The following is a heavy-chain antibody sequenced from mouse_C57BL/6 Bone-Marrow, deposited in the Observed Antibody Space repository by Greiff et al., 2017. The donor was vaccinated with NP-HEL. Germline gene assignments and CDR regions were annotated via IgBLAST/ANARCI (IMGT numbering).Heavy chain of an antibody. CDR1: GYTFTSYG. CDR3: ARVGLPWFAY. D-gene: IGHD2-4*01. V-gene: IGHV1-81*01. J-gene: IGHJ3*01. CDR2: IYPRSGNT. Sequence: VQVVESGAELARPGASVKLSCKASGYTFTSYGISWVKQRTGQGLEWIGEIYPRSGNTYYNEKFKGKATLTADKSSSTAYMELRSLTSEDSAVYFCARVGLPWFAYWGQGTLVTVSA.